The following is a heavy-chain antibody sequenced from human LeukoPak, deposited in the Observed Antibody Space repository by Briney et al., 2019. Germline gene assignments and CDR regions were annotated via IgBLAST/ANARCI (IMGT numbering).Heavy chain of an antibody. Sequence: GGSLRLSCAASGFTFSSYAMSWVRQAPGKGLEWVSAISGSGGSTYYADSVKGRFNISRDNSKNTLYLQMNSLRAEDTAVYYCAKDNWNYVETFDYWGQGTLVTVFS. CDR3: AKDNWNYVETFDY. CDR2: ISGSGGST. V-gene: IGHV3-23*01. CDR1: GFTFSSYA. J-gene: IGHJ4*02. D-gene: IGHD1-7*01.